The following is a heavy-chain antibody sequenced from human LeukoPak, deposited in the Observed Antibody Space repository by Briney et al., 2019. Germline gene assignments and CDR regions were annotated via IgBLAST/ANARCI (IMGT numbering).Heavy chain of an antibody. J-gene: IGHJ4*02. Sequence: SVKVSCKASGGTFSSYTISWVRQAPGQGLEWMGRIIPILGIANYAQKFQGRVTITADKSTSTAYMELSSLRSEDTAVYYCASDSSSWSFDYWGQGTLVTVSS. CDR1: GGTFSSYT. V-gene: IGHV1-69*02. CDR2: IIPILGIA. D-gene: IGHD6-13*01. CDR3: ASDSSSWSFDY.